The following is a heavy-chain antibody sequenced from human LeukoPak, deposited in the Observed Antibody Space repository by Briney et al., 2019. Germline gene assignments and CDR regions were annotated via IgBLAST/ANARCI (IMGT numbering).Heavy chain of an antibody. Sequence: GGSLRLSCAASGFNITNYYMRWVRQAPGKGLEWVSVIYSGGTTYYADSVKGRFTISRDNSNSTVSLQMNSLRVDDTAVYYCARASWGYDFDCWGQGTLVTVSS. CDR2: IYSGGTT. CDR3: ARASWGYDFDC. J-gene: IGHJ4*02. V-gene: IGHV3-53*01. CDR1: GFNITNYY. D-gene: IGHD7-27*01.